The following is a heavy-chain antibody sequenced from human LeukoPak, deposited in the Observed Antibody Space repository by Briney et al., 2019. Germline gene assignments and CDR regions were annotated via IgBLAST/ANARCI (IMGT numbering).Heavy chain of an antibody. CDR3: TRLRRNGDSGGFYYYYDY. V-gene: IGHV3-21*01. CDR1: GFTFTSFS. Sequence: GGSLRLSCAASGFTFTSFSFNWVRQAPGKGLEWVSSINTVATYIYYADSVRGRFTISRDNAKNSVYLQMDSLRAEDTGVYYCTRLRRNGDSGGFYYYYDYWGQGTLVTVSS. D-gene: IGHD3-22*01. J-gene: IGHJ4*02. CDR2: INTVATYI.